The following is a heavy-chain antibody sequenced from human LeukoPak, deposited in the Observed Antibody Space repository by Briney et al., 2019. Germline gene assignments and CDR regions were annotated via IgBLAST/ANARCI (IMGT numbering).Heavy chain of an antibody. J-gene: IGHJ4*02. CDR1: GGSISSSSYY. D-gene: IGHD3-10*01. CDR2: IYHSGST. Sequence: PSETLSLTCTVSGGSISSSSYYWGWIRQPPGKGLEWIGEIYHSGSTNYNPSLKSRVTISVDTSKNQFSLKLNSVTAADTAVYYCARGFATMVRGVVLDFWVQGTLVTVSS. V-gene: IGHV4-39*01. CDR3: ARGFATMVRGVVLDF.